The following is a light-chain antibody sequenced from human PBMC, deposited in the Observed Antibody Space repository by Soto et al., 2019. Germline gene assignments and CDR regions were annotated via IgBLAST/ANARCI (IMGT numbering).Light chain of an antibody. CDR1: QSVSSY. Sequence: EIVLTQSPATLSLSPGERATLSCRASQSVSSYLAWYQQKPGQAPRHLIYDASNRSTGIPARFSGSGSATDFTLTISSLEPEYFAVYYCQQRSNWPGKLTFGGGTKVEIK. CDR3: QQRSNWPGKLT. J-gene: IGKJ4*01. V-gene: IGKV3-11*01. CDR2: DAS.